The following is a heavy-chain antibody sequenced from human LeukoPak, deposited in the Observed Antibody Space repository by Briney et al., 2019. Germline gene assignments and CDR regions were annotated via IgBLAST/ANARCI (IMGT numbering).Heavy chain of an antibody. D-gene: IGHD4-17*01. Sequence: GGSLRLSCAASGFTFSSYSMNWVRQAPGKGLEWVSSISSSSSYIYYADSVKGRFTISRDNSKNTLYLQMNSLRAEDTAVYYCAKDLVRDTVTNFDYWGQGTLVTVSS. V-gene: IGHV3-21*04. CDR2: ISSSSSYI. J-gene: IGHJ4*02. CDR1: GFTFSSYS. CDR3: AKDLVRDTVTNFDY.